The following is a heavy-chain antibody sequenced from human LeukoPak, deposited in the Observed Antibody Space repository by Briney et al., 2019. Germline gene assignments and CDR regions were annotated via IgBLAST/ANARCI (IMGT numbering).Heavy chain of an antibody. CDR1: GFTLRSHW. J-gene: IGHJ6*02. V-gene: IGHV3-74*01. Sequence: GGSLRLSCAASGFTLRSHWMHCVRQAPGKGLMWVSRINSDGSSTDYADSVKGRFTISRDNSKNTLYLQMNSLRAEDTAVYYCAKYVSAKGPPYALGVWGQGTTVTVSS. D-gene: IGHD2/OR15-2a*01. CDR3: AKYVSAKGPPYALGV. CDR2: INSDGSST.